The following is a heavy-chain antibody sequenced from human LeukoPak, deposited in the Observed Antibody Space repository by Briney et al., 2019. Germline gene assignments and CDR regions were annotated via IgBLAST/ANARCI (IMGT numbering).Heavy chain of an antibody. CDR1: GFXFSSYA. CDR3: ARGRGSSGYYNDY. D-gene: IGHD3-22*01. V-gene: IGHV3-30-3*01. J-gene: IGHJ4*02. CDR2: ISYDGSNK. Sequence: GGSLRLSCAASGFXFSSYAIHWVRQAPGKGLEWVAFISYDGSNKYYADSVKGRFTISRDNSKNTLYLQMNSLRAEDTAVYYCARGRGSSGYYNDYWGQGTLVTVSS.